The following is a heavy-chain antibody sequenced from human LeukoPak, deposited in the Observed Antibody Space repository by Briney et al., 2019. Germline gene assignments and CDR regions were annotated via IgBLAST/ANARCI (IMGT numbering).Heavy chain of an antibody. CDR2: ISYHGSNM. V-gene: IGHV3-30*04. D-gene: IGHD2-21*02. CDR3: AKDGVVVTALSYFDY. J-gene: IGHJ4*02. CDR1: GFTFSSYA. Sequence: GGSLRLSCAASGFTFSSYAMHWVRQAPGKGLEWVAFISYHGSNMDYIDSVKGRFTISRDNSKDTLYLQMNSLRAEDTAVYFCAKDGVVVTALSYFDYWGQGTLVTVSS.